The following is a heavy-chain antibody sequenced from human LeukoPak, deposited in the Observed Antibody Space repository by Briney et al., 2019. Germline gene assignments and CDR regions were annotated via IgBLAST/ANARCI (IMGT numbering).Heavy chain of an antibody. V-gene: IGHV3-23*01. D-gene: IGHD1-14*01. Sequence: GGSLRLSCTASGFTFSSYAMNWVRQAPGKGLEWVSGIGAGGTFTYYADSVKGRFTISRDNSKNTLYLQMNSLRAEDTAVYYCAKDESTGIYWGQGTLVTVSS. CDR3: AKDESTGIY. CDR2: IGAGGTFT. CDR1: GFTFSSYA. J-gene: IGHJ4*02.